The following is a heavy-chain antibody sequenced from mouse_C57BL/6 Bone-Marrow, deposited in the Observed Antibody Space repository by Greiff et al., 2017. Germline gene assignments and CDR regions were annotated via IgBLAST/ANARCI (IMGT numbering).Heavy chain of an antibody. D-gene: IGHD4-1*01. CDR3: TRDWGDY. J-gene: IGHJ2*01. Sequence: EVMLVESGEGLVKPGGSLKLSCAASGFTFSSYAMYWVRQTPVKRLEWVAYISSGGDYISYADTVKGRFTISRDNARNTLYLQMSSLKSEDTAMYYCTRDWGDYWGQGTTLTVSS. V-gene: IGHV5-9-1*02. CDR2: ISSGGDYI. CDR1: GFTFSSYA.